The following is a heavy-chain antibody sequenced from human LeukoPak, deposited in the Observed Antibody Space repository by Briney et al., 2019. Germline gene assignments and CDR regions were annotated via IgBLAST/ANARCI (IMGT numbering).Heavy chain of an antibody. J-gene: IGHJ4*02. CDR2: IYYSGST. CDR1: GGSFSGYY. CDR3: ARGHMVRGVIITGYDY. V-gene: IGHV4-34*01. D-gene: IGHD3-10*01. Sequence: SETLSLTCAVYGGSFSGYYWSWIRQPPGKGLEWIGSIYYSGSTYYNPSLKSRVTISVDTSKNQFSLKLSSVTAADTAVYYCARGHMVRGVIITGYDYWGQGTLVTVSS.